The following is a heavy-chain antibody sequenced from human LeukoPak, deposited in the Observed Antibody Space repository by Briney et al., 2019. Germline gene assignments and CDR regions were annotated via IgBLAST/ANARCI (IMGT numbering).Heavy chain of an antibody. CDR2: ISGSGGST. CDR3: AKKHKHYYDSSGYLGAFDI. D-gene: IGHD3-22*01. J-gene: IGHJ3*02. V-gene: IGHV3-23*01. Sequence: GGSLRLSCAASGFTFSSYAMSWVRQAPGKGLEWVSGISGSGGSTYYADSVKGRFTISRDNSKDTLYLQMNSLRAEDTAVYYCAKKHKHYYDSSGYLGAFDIRGQGTMVTVSS. CDR1: GFTFSSYA.